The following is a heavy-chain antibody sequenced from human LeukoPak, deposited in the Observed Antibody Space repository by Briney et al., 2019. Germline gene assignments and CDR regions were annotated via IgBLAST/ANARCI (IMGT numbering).Heavy chain of an antibody. J-gene: IGHJ3*02. CDR2: INQDAREK. Sequence: GGSLRLSRVASGFTSGDCWLRWVRHAPGKGREGGAKINQDAREKYFVNSVKGRFTISRDNAENSLYLQMSSLRVEDTAVYYCAREICSDGCPNDAFDMWGQGTMVTVSS. V-gene: IGHV3-7*01. CDR1: GFTSGDCW. CDR3: AREICSDGCPNDAFDM. D-gene: IGHD2-15*01.